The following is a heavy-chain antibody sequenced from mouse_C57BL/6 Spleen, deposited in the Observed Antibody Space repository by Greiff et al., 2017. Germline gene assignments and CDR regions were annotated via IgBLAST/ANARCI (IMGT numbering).Heavy chain of an antibody. Sequence: QVHVKQSGAELVKPGASVKLSCKASGYTFTEYTIHWVKQRSGQGLEWIGWFYPGSGSIKYNEKFKDKATLTADKSSSTVYMELSRLTSEDSAVYFCARHEARITTVEEGFAYWGQGTLVTVSA. CDR2: FYPGSGSI. CDR1: GYTFTEYT. V-gene: IGHV1-62-2*01. CDR3: ARHEARITTVEEGFAY. D-gene: IGHD1-1*01. J-gene: IGHJ3*01.